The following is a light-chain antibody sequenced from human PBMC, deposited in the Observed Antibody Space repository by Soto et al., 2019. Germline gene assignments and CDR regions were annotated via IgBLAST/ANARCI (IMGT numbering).Light chain of an antibody. Sequence: DIQMTQSPSTLCATVGDRVTITCRASQSISSWLAWYQHKPGKAPKLLMYKASSLESGVPSRFSGSGSGTELTLTISCRQSDDLATYYCQQYDSYPRTFGQGTKVEIK. V-gene: IGKV1-5*03. CDR2: KAS. CDR1: QSISSW. J-gene: IGKJ1*01. CDR3: QQYDSYPRT.